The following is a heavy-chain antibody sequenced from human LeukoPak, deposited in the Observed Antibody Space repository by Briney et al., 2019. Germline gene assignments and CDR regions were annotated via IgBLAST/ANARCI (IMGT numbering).Heavy chain of an antibody. D-gene: IGHD6-19*01. V-gene: IGHV3-11*06. J-gene: IGHJ4*02. CDR2: ISSGSSYT. Sequence: GGSLRLSCAASGFTFSDYYMSWIRQAPGKGLEWVSYISSGSSYTNYADSVKGRFTISRDNAKNSLYLQMNSLRAEDTAVYYCASRSSGWYGIDYWGQGTLVTVSS. CDR1: GFTFSDYY. CDR3: ASRSSGWYGIDY.